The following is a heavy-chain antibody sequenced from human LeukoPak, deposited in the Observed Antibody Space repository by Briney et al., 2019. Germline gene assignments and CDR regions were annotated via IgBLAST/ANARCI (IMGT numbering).Heavy chain of an antibody. CDR3: ARLPIVVVPSTSFDI. D-gene: IGHD2-2*01. V-gene: IGHV4-59*08. Sequence: SETLSLTCTVSGGSISSYYWSWIRQPPGKGLEWIGYIYYSGSTNYNPSLKSRVTISVDTSKNQSSLKLSSVTAADTAVYYCARLPIVVVPSTSFDIWGQGTMVTVSS. J-gene: IGHJ3*02. CDR2: IYYSGST. CDR1: GGSISSYY.